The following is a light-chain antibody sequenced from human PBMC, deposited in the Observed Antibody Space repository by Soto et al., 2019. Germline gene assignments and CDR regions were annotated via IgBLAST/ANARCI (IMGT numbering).Light chain of an antibody. CDR2: WAS. CDR1: QSVLFSINQKNY. CDR3: QQYYTTPPT. J-gene: IGKJ1*01. Sequence: DIVLTQSPDSVAVSLGERATINCKSSQSVLFSINQKNYLAWYHQKPGQPPKLLIYWASIRESGVPTRFSGSGSGTNSTLTISSLQAEDAAVYYCQQYYTTPPTFGLGTKVEVK. V-gene: IGKV4-1*01.